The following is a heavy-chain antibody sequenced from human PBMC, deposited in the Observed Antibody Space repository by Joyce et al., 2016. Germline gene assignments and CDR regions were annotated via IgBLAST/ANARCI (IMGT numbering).Heavy chain of an antibody. V-gene: IGHV3-30*18. CDR2: ITNDGNKK. CDR1: GFTFGNYV. CDR3: AKRYDYVDY. Sequence: QVQLVESGGGVVQPGRSLRLSCAAFGFTFGNYVMPWVRQAQGKGLEWVAVITNDGNKKYYADSVKGRFTISRDNSKNTLYLQMNSLRAEDTAVYYCAKRYDYVDYWGQGTLVTVSS. D-gene: IGHD3-16*01. J-gene: IGHJ4*02.